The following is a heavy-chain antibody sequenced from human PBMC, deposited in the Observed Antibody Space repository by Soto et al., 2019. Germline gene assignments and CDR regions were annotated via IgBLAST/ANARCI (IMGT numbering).Heavy chain of an antibody. D-gene: IGHD2-21*01. Sequence: ASVKVSCKASGYTFTSYGISWVRQAPGQGLEWMGWISAYNGNTNYAQKLQGRVTMTTDTSTSTAYTELRSLRSDDTAVYYCARDPYVLSGRAWPPSRFDPWGQGTLVTVSS. J-gene: IGHJ5*02. V-gene: IGHV1-18*04. CDR2: ISAYNGNT. CDR1: GYTFTSYG. CDR3: ARDPYVLSGRAWPPSRFDP.